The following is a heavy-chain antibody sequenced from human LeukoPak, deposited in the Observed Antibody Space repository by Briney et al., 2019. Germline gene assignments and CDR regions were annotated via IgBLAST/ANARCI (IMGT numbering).Heavy chain of an antibody. V-gene: IGHV4-59*01. CDR2: IYHSGST. CDR1: GVSISSNY. Sequence: KPSETLSLTCTVSGVSISSNYWSWLRRPPGKGLEWIGNIYHSGSTNYNPSLKSRVIIAVDTSKNQFSLHVTSVTTADTAVYYCASRRTSHLVTFDPWGQGTLVTVSS. D-gene: IGHD1-14*01. J-gene: IGHJ5*02. CDR3: ASRRTSHLVTFDP.